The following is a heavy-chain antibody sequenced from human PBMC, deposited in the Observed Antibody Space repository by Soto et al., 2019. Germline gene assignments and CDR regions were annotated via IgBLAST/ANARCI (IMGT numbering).Heavy chain of an antibody. Sequence: SETLSLTCTVSGGSISCSYWNWMRQPAGKGLEWIGRVYSSGTTTYNPSLKSRVTMSVDTSKNQFSLKLTSVTAADTAVYFCAKDVSGGYNWFDPWGQGTLVTVSS. D-gene: IGHD3-10*01. CDR1: GGSISCSY. CDR3: AKDVSGGYNWFDP. V-gene: IGHV4-4*07. CDR2: VYSSGTT. J-gene: IGHJ5*02.